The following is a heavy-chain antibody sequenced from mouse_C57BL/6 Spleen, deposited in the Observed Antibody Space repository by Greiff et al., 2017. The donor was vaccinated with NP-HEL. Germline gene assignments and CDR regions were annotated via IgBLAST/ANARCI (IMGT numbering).Heavy chain of an antibody. CDR1: GYTFTSYW. Sequence: QVQLQQPGAELVKPGASVKLSCKASGYTFTSYWMHWVKQRPGQGLEWIGMIHPNSGSTNYNEKFKSKATLTVDKSSSTAYMPLSSLTSEDSAVYYCARSPIYDGYYTGVDYWGQGTTLTVSS. V-gene: IGHV1-64*01. CDR3: ARSPIYDGYYTGVDY. CDR2: IHPNSGST. J-gene: IGHJ2*01. D-gene: IGHD2-3*01.